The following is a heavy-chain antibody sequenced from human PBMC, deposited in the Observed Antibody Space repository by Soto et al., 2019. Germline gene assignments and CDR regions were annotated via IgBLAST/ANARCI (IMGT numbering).Heavy chain of an antibody. CDR2: INHSGST. V-gene: IGHV4-34*01. CDR1: GGSFSGYY. J-gene: IGHJ5*02. Sequence: SETLSLTCAVYGGSFSGYYWSWIRQPPGKGLEWIGEINHSGSTNYNPSLKSRVTISVDTSKNQFSLKLSSVTAADTAVYYCARGVSRVPLSRYNWNYLRLFDPCXQGTLVPGSS. D-gene: IGHD1-7*01. CDR3: ARGVSRVPLSRYNWNYLRLFDP.